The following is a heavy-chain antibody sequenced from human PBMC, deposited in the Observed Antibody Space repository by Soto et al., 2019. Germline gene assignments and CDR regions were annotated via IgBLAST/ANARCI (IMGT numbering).Heavy chain of an antibody. V-gene: IGHV3-23*01. CDR3: ARGYYDSSGYFDY. Sequence: LRLSCAASGFTFSDFAMTWVRQAPGKGLEWVSTLSYTNTNSYYANSVKGRFSISRDNAKNTLYLQMNSLRAEDTAVYYCARGYYDSSGYFDYWGQGTLVTVSS. D-gene: IGHD3-22*01. CDR1: GFTFSDFA. CDR2: LSYTNTNS. J-gene: IGHJ4*02.